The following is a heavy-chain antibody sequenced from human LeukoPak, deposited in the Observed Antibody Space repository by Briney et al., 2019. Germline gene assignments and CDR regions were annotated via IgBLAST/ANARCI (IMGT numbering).Heavy chain of an antibody. CDR2: IYYSGST. D-gene: IGHD5-24*01. V-gene: IGHV4-59*01. CDR3: ARDRRDGYNYNWFDP. CDR1: GGSISSYY. Sequence: SETLSLTCTVSGGSISSYYWGWIRQPPGKGLEWIGYIYYSGSTNYNPSLKSRVTISVDTSKNQFSLKLGSVTAADTAVYYCARDRRDGYNYNWFDPWGQGTLVTVSS. J-gene: IGHJ5*02.